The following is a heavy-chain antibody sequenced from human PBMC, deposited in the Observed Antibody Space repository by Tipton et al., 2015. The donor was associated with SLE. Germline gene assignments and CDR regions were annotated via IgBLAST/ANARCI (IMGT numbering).Heavy chain of an antibody. D-gene: IGHD3-10*01. V-gene: IGHV4-39*07. CDR2: IYYSGST. CDR3: ARGQYYGSGSYFDY. J-gene: IGHJ4*02. CDR1: GGSISSSSYY. Sequence: TLSLTCTVSGGSISSSSYYWGWIRQPPGKGLEWIGSIYYSGSTYYNPSLKSRVTISVDTSKNQFSLKLSSVTAADTAVYYCARGQYYGSGSYFDYWGQGTLVTVSS.